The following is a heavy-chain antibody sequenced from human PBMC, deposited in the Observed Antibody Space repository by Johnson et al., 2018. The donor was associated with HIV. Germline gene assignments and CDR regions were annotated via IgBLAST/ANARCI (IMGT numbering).Heavy chain of an antibody. D-gene: IGHD1-26*01. CDR1: GFTFSSYG. CDR3: AKTYSGSNRDAFDI. CDR2: ITYDGSNK. J-gene: IGHJ3*02. Sequence: QVLLVESGGGVVQPGRSLRLSCAASGFTFSSYGMHWVRQAPGKGLEWVAVITYDGSNKYYADSVTGRFTISRDNSKNTLYLQMNSLRAEDTAVYYCAKTYSGSNRDAFDIWGQGTMVTVSS. V-gene: IGHV3-30*18.